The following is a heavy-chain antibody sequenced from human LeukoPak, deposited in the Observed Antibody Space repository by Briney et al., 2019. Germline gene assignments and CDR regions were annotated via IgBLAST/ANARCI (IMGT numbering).Heavy chain of an antibody. CDR1: GGSISSYY. V-gene: IGHV4-59*01. D-gene: IGHD3-10*01. CDR2: TYYSGST. CDR3: ARASVLLSADY. Sequence: SETLSLTCTVSGGSISSYYWSWIRQPPGKGLEWIGYTYYSGSTNYNPSLKSRVTISVDTSKNQFSLKLSSVTAADTAVYYCARASVLLSADYWGQGTLVTVSS. J-gene: IGHJ4*02.